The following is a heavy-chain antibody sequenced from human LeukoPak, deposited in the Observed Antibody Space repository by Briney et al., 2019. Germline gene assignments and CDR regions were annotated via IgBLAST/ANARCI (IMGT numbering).Heavy chain of an antibody. D-gene: IGHD3-22*01. CDR2: MNPNSGNT. Sequence: GASVKVSCTASGYTFTSYDINWVRQATGQGLEWMGWMNPNSGNTGYAQKFQGRVTMTRNTSISTAYMELSSLRSEDTAVYYCARGPGYYDSSGYSGEFDYWGQGTLVTVSS. CDR3: ARGPGYYDSSGYSGEFDY. V-gene: IGHV1-8*01. J-gene: IGHJ4*02. CDR1: GYTFTSYD.